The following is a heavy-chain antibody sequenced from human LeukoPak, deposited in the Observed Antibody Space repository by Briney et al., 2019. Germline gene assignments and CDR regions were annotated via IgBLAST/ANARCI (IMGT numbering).Heavy chain of an antibody. V-gene: IGHV3-20*04. CDR1: GFTVSGNY. J-gene: IGHJ4*02. D-gene: IGHD3-22*01. CDR2: INWNGGST. CDR3: ARRMYYYDSRGYTYYFDN. Sequence: PGGSLRLSCAVSGFTVSGNYMSWVRQAPGKGLEWVSGINWNGGSTGYADSVKGRFTISRDNAKNSLYLQMNSLRAEDTALYYCARRMYYYDSRGYTYYFDNWGQGTLVTVSS.